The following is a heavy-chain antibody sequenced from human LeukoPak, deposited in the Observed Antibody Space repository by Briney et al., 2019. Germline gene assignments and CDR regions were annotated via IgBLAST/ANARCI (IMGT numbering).Heavy chain of an antibody. CDR3: AKRVDDYGSGRIRYFDY. J-gene: IGHJ4*02. CDR1: GFTFSSYA. Sequence: PGGSLRLSCAASGFTFSSYAMSWVRQAPGKWLEWVSTISGSGSITYYADSVKGRFTFSRDNSKNTLYLQMNSLRAEDTAVYYCAKRVDDYGSGRIRYFDYWGQGTLVTVSS. D-gene: IGHD3-10*01. CDR2: ISGSGSIT. V-gene: IGHV3-23*01.